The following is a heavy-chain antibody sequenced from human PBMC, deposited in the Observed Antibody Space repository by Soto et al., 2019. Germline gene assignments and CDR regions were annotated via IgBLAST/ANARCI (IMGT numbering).Heavy chain of an antibody. CDR1: GFTFSSYD. D-gene: IGHD3-22*01. J-gene: IGHJ4*02. CDR3: AKGLKYYYDSSGYYTPNFDY. CDR2: ISYDGSNK. Sequence: GGSLRLSCAASGFTFSSYDMHWVRQAPGKGLEWVAVISYDGSNKYYADSVKGRFTISRDNSKNALYLQMNSLRAEDTAVYYCAKGLKYYYDSSGYYTPNFDYWGQGTLVTVSS. V-gene: IGHV3-30*18.